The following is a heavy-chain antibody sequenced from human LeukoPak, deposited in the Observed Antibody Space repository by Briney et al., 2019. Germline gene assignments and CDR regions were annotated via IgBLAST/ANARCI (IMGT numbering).Heavy chain of an antibody. D-gene: IGHD5-18*01. V-gene: IGHV3-23*01. CDR1: GFTFSSYA. Sequence: SGGSLRLSCAASGFTFSSYAMSWVRQAPGKGLEWVSANSGSSGSTYYADSVKGRFTISRDNSKNTLYLQMNSLRAEDTAVYYCAKNPQEDTAMVHYFDYWGQGTLVTVSS. CDR2: NSGSSGST. J-gene: IGHJ4*02. CDR3: AKNPQEDTAMVHYFDY.